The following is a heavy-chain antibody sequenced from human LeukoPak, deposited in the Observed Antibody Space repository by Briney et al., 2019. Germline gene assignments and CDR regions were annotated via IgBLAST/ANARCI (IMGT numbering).Heavy chain of an antibody. CDR2: IYYSGST. J-gene: IGHJ5*02. CDR3: ARVYRSRITIFGVVIIPSWFDP. D-gene: IGHD3-3*01. V-gene: IGHV4-59*01. Sequence: SETLSLTCTVSGGSISSYYWSWIRQPPGKGLEWIGYIYYSGSTNYNPSLKSQVTISVDTSKNQFSLKLSSVTAADTAVYYCARVYRSRITIFGVVIIPSWFDPWGQGTLVTVSS. CDR1: GGSISSYY.